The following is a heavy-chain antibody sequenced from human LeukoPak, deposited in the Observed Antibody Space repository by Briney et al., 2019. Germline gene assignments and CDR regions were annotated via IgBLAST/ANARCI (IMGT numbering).Heavy chain of an antibody. CDR2: IYTSGST. CDR3: ARSKPGGPTSYFDY. J-gene: IGHJ4*02. V-gene: IGHV4-4*09. D-gene: IGHD1-14*01. Sequence: SETLSLTCTVSGGSISSYYWSWIRQPPGKGLEWIGYIYTSGSTNYNPSLKSRVTISVDTPKNQFSLKLSSVTAADTAVYYCARSKPGGPTSYFDYWGQGTLVTVSS. CDR1: GGSISSYY.